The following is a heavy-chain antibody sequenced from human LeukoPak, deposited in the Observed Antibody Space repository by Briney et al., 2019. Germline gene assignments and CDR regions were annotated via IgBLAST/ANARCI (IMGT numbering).Heavy chain of an antibody. CDR1: GLTVSSNY. CDR2: IYSAGST. J-gene: IGHJ4*02. V-gene: IGHV3-53*01. CDR3: ARDYYDSSGYPVAFDY. D-gene: IGHD3-22*01. Sequence: GGPLRLSCAASGLTVSSNYMSWVRQAPGKGLEWVSVIYSAGSTFYADSVKGRFTISRDTSKNTLHLQMNSLRAEDTAVYYCARDYYDSSGYPVAFDYWGQGTLVTVSS.